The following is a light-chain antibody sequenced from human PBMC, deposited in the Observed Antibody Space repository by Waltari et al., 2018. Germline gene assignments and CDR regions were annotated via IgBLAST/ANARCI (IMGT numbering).Light chain of an antibody. V-gene: IGLV3-21*02. CDR2: DDI. Sequence: SFVLTQPPSVSVAPGQTARITCGGNNIERRSINWYQQKPGQAPVLVVYDDIDRPSGIPGRLSGSKSGNTATLSITRVEAGDEADYYCQIWDTLSHHFVFGAGTKVTVL. CDR3: QIWDTLSHHFV. J-gene: IGLJ1*01. CDR1: NIERRS.